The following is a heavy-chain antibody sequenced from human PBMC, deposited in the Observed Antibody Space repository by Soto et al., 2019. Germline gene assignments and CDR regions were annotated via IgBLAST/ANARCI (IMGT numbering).Heavy chain of an antibody. V-gene: IGHV4-4*02. CDR1: GDSVSSPYY. CDR2: VFHTGTT. D-gene: IGHD6-19*01. Sequence: QVQLQESGPGLVKPSGTLSLTCAVSGDSVSSPYYWCWFRQPPGKGLEWIGEVFHTGTTSYNPSLSSRVTISMDKSNNQFFLDLSSVTAADTAVYYCARSAGWYAVHSWGPGTLV. J-gene: IGHJ4*02. CDR3: ARSAGWYAVHS.